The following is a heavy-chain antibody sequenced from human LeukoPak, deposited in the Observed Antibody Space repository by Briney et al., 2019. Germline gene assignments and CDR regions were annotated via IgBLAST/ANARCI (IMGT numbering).Heavy chain of an antibody. CDR3: ARHPTIAAAGTFWFDP. D-gene: IGHD6-13*01. CDR2: IYYSGST. CDR1: GGSFSSYY. V-gene: IGHV4-59*08. J-gene: IGHJ5*02. Sequence: SETLSLTCTVSGGSFSSYYWSWIRQPPGKELGWIGYIYYSGSTNYNPSLKSRVTISVDTSKNQFSLKLSSVTAADTAVYYCARHPTIAAAGTFWFDPWGQGTLVTVSS.